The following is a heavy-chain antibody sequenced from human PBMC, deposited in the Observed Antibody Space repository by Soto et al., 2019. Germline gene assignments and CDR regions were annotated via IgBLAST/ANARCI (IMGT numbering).Heavy chain of an antibody. V-gene: IGHV3-23*01. Sequence: PGGSLRLSCAASGFTFSSYAMSWVRQAPGKGLEWVSAISGSGGSTYYADSVKGRFTISRDNSKNTLYLQMNSLRAEDTAVYYCAKVGQREVFWSGPRGYYYYMDGWGKGTKVTVSS. CDR1: GFTFSSYA. CDR3: AKVGQREVFWSGPRGYYYYMDG. D-gene: IGHD3-3*01. J-gene: IGHJ6*03. CDR2: ISGSGGST.